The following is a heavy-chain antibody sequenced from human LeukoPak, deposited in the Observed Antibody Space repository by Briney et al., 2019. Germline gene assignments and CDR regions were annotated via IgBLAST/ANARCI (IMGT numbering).Heavy chain of an antibody. CDR1: GDSISGYH. CDR2: IYYSGST. J-gene: IGHJ4*02. D-gene: IGHD2/OR15-2a*01. CDR3: ARGGLLSLLDY. Sequence: PSETLSLTCTVSGDSISGYHWNWIRQPPGKGLEWIGYIYYSGSTKYSPSLKSRVTITLDTSKNQFSLRLTSVTAADTAVYYCARGGLLSLLDYWGQGTLVTVSS. V-gene: IGHV4-59*08.